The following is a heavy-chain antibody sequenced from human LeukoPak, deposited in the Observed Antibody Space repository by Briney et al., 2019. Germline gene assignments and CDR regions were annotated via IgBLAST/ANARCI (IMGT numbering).Heavy chain of an antibody. J-gene: IGHJ4*02. CDR2: IYSGGNT. V-gene: IGHV3-66*01. CDR1: GFTVSSNY. Sequence: PGGSLRLSCAASGFTVSSNYMNWVRQPPGKGLEWVSVIYSGGNTYYADSVKGRFTISRDNSKNTLYLQMNSLRADDTAVYYCARDGGAAGFDYWGQGALVIVSS. CDR3: ARDGGAAGFDY. D-gene: IGHD6-13*01.